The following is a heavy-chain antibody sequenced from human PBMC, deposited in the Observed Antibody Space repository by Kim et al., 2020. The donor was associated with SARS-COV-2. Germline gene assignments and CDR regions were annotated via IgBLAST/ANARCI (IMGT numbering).Heavy chain of an antibody. CDR3: AKPPLVGASVPDH. V-gene: IGHV3-23*01. CDR2: ISASGGNT. J-gene: IGHJ4*02. Sequence: GGSLRLSCAAAGFTFSSYVMSWVRQAPGKGLEWVSHISASGGNTYYADSVKGRFTISRDNSKNTVYLEMNSLRAEDTVVYYCAKPPLVGASVPDHWGQGTLVTVSS. CDR1: GFTFSSYV. D-gene: IGHD1-26*01.